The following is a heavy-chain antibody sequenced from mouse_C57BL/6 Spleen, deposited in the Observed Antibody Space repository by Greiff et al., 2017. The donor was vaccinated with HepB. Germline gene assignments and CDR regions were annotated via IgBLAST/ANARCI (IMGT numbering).Heavy chain of an antibody. CDR3: ARHDSNYDYYAMDY. Sequence: QVQLQQSGPGLVAPSQSLSITCTVSGFSLTSYGVHWVRQPPGKGLEWLVVIWSDGSTTYNSALKSRLSISKDNSKSQVFLKMNSLQTDDTAMYYCARHDSNYDYYAMDYWGQGTSVTVSS. CDR2: IWSDGST. CDR1: GFSLTSYG. J-gene: IGHJ4*01. D-gene: IGHD2-5*01. V-gene: IGHV2-6-1*01.